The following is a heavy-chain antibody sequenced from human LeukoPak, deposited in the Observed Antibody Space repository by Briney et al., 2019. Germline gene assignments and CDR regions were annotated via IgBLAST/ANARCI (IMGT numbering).Heavy chain of an antibody. D-gene: IGHD3-9*01. CDR3: ARDNDILTGYFNLDY. V-gene: IGHV3-23*01. J-gene: IGHJ4*02. Sequence: GGSLRLSCAASGFTFSSYAMSWVRQAPGKGLEWVSAISGSGGSTYYADSVKGRFTISRDNSKNTLYLQMNSLRAEDTAVYYCARDNDILTGYFNLDYWGQGTLVTVSS. CDR1: GFTFSSYA. CDR2: ISGSGGST.